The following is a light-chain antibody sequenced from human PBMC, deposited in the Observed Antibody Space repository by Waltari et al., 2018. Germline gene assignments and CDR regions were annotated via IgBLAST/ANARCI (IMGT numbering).Light chain of an antibody. CDR3: QQYYSTRPLT. CDR1: LSVLYSANNKNY. CDR2: WAS. V-gene: IGKV4-1*01. Sequence: DIVMTQSPDSLAVSLGERATINCKSSLSVLYSANNKNYLAWYQQQQGQAPTLLIYWASTRESGVAARISGSGSGTAFTLPISSLQAEDVAVYYCQQYYSTRPLTFGGGTKVEIK. J-gene: IGKJ4*01.